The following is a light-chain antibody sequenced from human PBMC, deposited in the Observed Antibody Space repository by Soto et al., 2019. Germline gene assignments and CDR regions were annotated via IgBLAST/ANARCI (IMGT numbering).Light chain of an antibody. V-gene: IGKV1-5*03. J-gene: IGKJ1*01. Sequence: DIQMTQSPSTLAASVGDRVTITCRASQSSTKWLAWYQQKPGKAPQLLIYEASRLKSGVPSRFSGSESGTEFTLTISSLQPDDFATYYCQNYDSISSTTFGQGTKVEIK. CDR2: EAS. CDR1: QSSTKW. CDR3: QNYDSISSTT.